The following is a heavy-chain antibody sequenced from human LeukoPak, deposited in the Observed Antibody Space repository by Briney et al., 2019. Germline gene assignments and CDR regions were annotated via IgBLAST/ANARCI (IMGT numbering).Heavy chain of an antibody. J-gene: IGHJ6*02. V-gene: IGHV3-23*01. CDR3: VKDRPCETCMPMDA. CDR1: GFTFTDYS. CDR2: LGRSGENR. Sequence: PGGSLRLSCAASGFTFTDYSTSWVRQAPGKGLEWVSGLGRSGENRYYATSVRGRFSISRGNSKDTVYLQMNSLRAEDTAIYYCVKDRPCETCMPMDAWGQGTTVTVSS. D-gene: IGHD2-2*01.